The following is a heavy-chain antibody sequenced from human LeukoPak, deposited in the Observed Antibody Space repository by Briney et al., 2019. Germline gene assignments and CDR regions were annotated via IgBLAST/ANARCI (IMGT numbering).Heavy chain of an antibody. CDR3: ARDPWLSSGYYYAGLDY. CDR1: GYTFTGYF. J-gene: IGHJ4*02. CDR2: INPTSGGT. Sequence: ASVKVSCKASGYTFTGYFMNWVRQAPGQGLEWMGWINPTSGGTNYAQKFRGRVTMTRDTSISTAHMELSRLRSDDTAVYYCARDPWLSSGYYYAGLDYWGQGSLVTVSS. V-gene: IGHV1-2*02. D-gene: IGHD3-22*01.